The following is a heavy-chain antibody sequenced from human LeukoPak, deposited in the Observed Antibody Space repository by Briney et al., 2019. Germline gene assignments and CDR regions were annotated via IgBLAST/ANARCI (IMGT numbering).Heavy chain of an antibody. Sequence: SETLSLTCTVSGGSISSYYWSWIRQPPGEGLEWIGYIYYSGSTNYNPSLKSRVTISVDTSKNQFSLKLSSVTAADTAVYYCARVRAVIYGMDVWGQGTTATVSS. CDR1: GGSISSYY. D-gene: IGHD2-21*01. CDR3: ARVRAVIYGMDV. J-gene: IGHJ6*02. V-gene: IGHV4-59*01. CDR2: IYYSGST.